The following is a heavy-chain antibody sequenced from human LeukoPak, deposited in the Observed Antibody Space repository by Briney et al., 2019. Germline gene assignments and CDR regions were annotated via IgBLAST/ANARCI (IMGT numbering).Heavy chain of an antibody. Sequence: SETLSLTCTVSGGSISSYYWSWIRQPPGEGLEWIGYIYYSGSTNYNPSLKSRVTISVDTSKNQFSLKLSSVTAADTAVYYCARVGLLIHAFDIWGQGTMVTVSS. J-gene: IGHJ3*02. CDR1: GGSISSYY. CDR3: ARVGLLIHAFDI. V-gene: IGHV4-59*01. D-gene: IGHD3-16*01. CDR2: IYYSGST.